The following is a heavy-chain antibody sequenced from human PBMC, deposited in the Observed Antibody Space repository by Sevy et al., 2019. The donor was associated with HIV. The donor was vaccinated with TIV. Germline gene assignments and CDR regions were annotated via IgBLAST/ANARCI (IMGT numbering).Heavy chain of an antibody. D-gene: IGHD2-21*01. CDR3: ARDLPSAVINPFYYYGMDV. J-gene: IGHJ6*02. CDR2: ISYDGSNK. V-gene: IGHV3-30*04. Sequence: GGSLRLSCAASGFTFSSYAMHWVRQAPGKGLEWVAVISYDGSNKYYADSVKGRFTISRDNSKDTVYLQMNSLRPEDTAVYYCARDLPSAVINPFYYYGMDVWGQGTTVTVSS. CDR1: GFTFSSYA.